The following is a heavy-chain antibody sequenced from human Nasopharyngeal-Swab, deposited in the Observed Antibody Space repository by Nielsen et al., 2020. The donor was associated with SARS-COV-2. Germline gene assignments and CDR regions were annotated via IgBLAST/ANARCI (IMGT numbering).Heavy chain of an antibody. J-gene: IGHJ6*03. Sequence: GSLRLSCAVYGGSFSGYYWSWIRQPPGKGLEWIGEINHSGSTNYNPSLKSRVTISVDTSKNQFSLKLSSVTAADTAVYYCARRQLAYYYYYYMDVWGKGTTVTVSS. V-gene: IGHV4-34*01. CDR2: INHSGST. D-gene: IGHD6-6*01. CDR3: ARRQLAYYYYYYMDV. CDR1: GGSFSGYY.